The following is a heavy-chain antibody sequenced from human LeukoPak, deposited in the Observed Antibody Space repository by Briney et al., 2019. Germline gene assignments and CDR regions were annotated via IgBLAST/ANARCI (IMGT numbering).Heavy chain of an antibody. J-gene: IGHJ3*02. Sequence: GGSLRLSCAASGFIFSSYGMHWVRQAPDKGLEWVAFIRYDGSREYYADSVKGRFTISRDNSKNTLYLQMNSLRAEDTAMYYCAKVSLNMVNDAFDIWGQGTMVSVSS. CDR3: AKVSLNMVNDAFDI. CDR1: GFIFSSYG. D-gene: IGHD4/OR15-4a*01. CDR2: IRYDGSRE. V-gene: IGHV3-30*02.